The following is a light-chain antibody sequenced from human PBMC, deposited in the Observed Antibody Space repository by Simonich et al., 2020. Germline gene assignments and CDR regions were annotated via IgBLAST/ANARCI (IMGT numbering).Light chain of an antibody. CDR2: ADN. J-gene: IGLJ2*01. V-gene: IGLV6-57*01. CDR1: SGSIASNY. CDR3: QSYDSSNQV. Sequence: NFMLTQPHSVSESPGKTVTISCTRSSGSIASNYVQWYQQRPGSSPTTVIYADNQRPSGVPDRFSGSIGSSSNSASLTISGLKTEDEADYYCQSYDSSNQVFGGGTKLTVL.